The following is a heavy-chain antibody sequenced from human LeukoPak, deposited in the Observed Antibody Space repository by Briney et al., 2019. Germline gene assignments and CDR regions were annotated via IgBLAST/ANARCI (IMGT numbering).Heavy chain of an antibody. J-gene: IGHJ3*02. D-gene: IGHD3-22*01. Sequence: ASVKVSCKTSGYTFTRNDINWVRQATGQGLEWMGWMNPNSGGTNYAQKFQGRVTITRDTSISTAYMELSRLRSDDTAVYYCARDLGYYDSSGYSLDAFDIWGQGTMVTVSS. CDR2: MNPNSGGT. V-gene: IGHV1-2*02. CDR1: GYTFTRND. CDR3: ARDLGYYDSSGYSLDAFDI.